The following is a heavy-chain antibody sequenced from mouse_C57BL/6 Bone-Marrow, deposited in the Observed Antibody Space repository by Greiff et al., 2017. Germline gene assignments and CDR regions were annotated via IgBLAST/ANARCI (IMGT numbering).Heavy chain of an antibody. D-gene: IGHD3-3*01. V-gene: IGHV6-3*01. CDR2: IRLKSDNYAT. Sequence: EVQGVESGGGLVQPGGSMKLSCVASGFTFSNYWMNWVRQSPEKGLEWVAQIRLKSDNYATHYAESVKGRFTISRDDSKSSVYLQMNNLRAEDTGIYYCTEGGTGFAYWGQGTLVTVSA. CDR1: GFTFSNYW. J-gene: IGHJ3*01. CDR3: TEGGTGFAY.